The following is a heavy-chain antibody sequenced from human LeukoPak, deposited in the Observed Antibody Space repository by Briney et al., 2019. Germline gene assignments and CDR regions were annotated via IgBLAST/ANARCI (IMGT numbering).Heavy chain of an antibody. D-gene: IGHD2-15*01. V-gene: IGHV5-51*01. CDR1: GYSFTSYW. J-gene: IGHJ4*02. Sequence: GESLKTSCQTSGYSFTSYWIGWVRQMPGKGLEWMGFIYPGDSDTRYSPSFQGQVTISADKSISSAYLQWSSLKASDTGIYYCARHSRVSGLTGYWGQGTLVTVSS. CDR3: ARHSRVSGLTGY. CDR2: IYPGDSDT.